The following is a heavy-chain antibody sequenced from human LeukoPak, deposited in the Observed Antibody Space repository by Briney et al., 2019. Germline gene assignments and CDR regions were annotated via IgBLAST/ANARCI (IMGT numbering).Heavy chain of an antibody. Sequence: ASVKVSCKGSGYTFTNYAVHWVRQAPGQRLEWLGWINPDNGDTKYSQNFQGRVTVTSDTSAATAYVELNSLTSEDTAVYYCARERWHCRVNCYSVYYYALDVWGQGTTVTVSS. CDR3: ARERWHCRVNCYSVYYYALDV. J-gene: IGHJ6*02. V-gene: IGHV1-3*01. D-gene: IGHD2-15*01. CDR2: INPDNGDT. CDR1: GYTFTNYA.